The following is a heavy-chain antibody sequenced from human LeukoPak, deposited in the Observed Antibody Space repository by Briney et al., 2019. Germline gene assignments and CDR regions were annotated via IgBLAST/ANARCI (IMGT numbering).Heavy chain of an antibody. CDR3: ARGVVVEVFDY. D-gene: IGHD2-2*01. V-gene: IGHV4-39*07. Sequence: PSETLSLTCTVSGGSISSSSYYWGWIRQPPGKGLEWIGTIYYSGSTYYNPSLKSRVTISVDTSKNQFSLKLSSVTAADTAVYYCARGVVVEVFDYWGQGTLVTVSS. CDR1: GGSISSSSYY. CDR2: IYYSGST. J-gene: IGHJ4*02.